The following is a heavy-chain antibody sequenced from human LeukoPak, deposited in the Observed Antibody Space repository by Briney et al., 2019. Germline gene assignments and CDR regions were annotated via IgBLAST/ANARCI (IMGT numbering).Heavy chain of an antibody. CDR1: GGSINSYY. CDR2: IYSSGST. V-gene: IGHV4-4*07. D-gene: IGHD4-23*01. J-gene: IGHJ4*02. Sequence: SETLSLTCTVSGGSINSYYWSWIRQPAGKGLEWIGRIYSSGSTNYNPSLKSRVSMSVDTSKNQFSLTLTSVTAADTAVYYCARGGKATVVTMWGQGILVTDSS. CDR3: ARGGKATVVTM.